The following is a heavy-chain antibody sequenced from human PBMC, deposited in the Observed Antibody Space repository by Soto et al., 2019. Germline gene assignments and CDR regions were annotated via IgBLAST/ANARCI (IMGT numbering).Heavy chain of an antibody. Sequence: PGGSLRLSCAASGFTVSSSYMSWVRQAPGKGLXXXSXIXTXGXXXXADSVKGRFSISRDDSKNTLSLQMDGLRVEDTAIYYCVRDSYGTAWGQGTQVTVSS. CDR1: GFTVSSSY. CDR2: IXTXGXX. V-gene: IGHV3-53*01. J-gene: IGHJ5*02. CDR3: VRDSYGTA. D-gene: IGHD1-26*01.